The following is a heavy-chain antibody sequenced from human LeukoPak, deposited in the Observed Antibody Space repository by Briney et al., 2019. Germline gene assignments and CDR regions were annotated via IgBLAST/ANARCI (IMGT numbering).Heavy chain of an antibody. V-gene: IGHV4-34*01. CDR1: GGSFSGYY. D-gene: IGHD2-21*02. CDR2: INHSGST. CDR3: ARVRGDSADAFDI. Sequence: TSETLSLTCAVYGGSFSGYYWSWIRQPPGKGLEWIGEINHSGSTNYNPSLKSRVTISVDTSKNQFSLKLSSVTAADTAVYYCARVRGDSADAFDIWGQGTMVTVSS. J-gene: IGHJ3*02.